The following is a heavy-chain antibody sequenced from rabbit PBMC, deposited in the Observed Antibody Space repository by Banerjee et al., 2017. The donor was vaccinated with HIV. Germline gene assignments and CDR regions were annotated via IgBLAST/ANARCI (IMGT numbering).Heavy chain of an antibody. Sequence: QSLEESGGDLVKPGASLTLTCTASGFSFSSYYYMCWVRQAPGKGLEWIACIHAGSSGSPYYASWAKGRFTISKTSSTTVTLQMTRLTAADTATYFCARRVNAGYAGYGGGTPLDLWGQGTLVTVS. V-gene: IGHV1S40*01. J-gene: IGHJ6*01. CDR1: GFSFSSYYY. CDR2: IHAGSSGSP. CDR3: ARRVNAGYAGYGGGTPLDL. D-gene: IGHD7-1*01.